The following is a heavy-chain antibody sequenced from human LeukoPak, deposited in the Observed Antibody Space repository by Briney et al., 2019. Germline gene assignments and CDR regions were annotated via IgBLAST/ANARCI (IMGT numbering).Heavy chain of an antibody. Sequence: ASVKVSCKASGYTFTSYGITWVRHAPGQGLEWMGWISAYNGNTNYAQKLQGRVTMTTDTSTSTAYMNLRSLRSDDTAVYYCAREVPYDTSRYYQPFDYWGQGTLVTVSS. D-gene: IGHD3-22*01. J-gene: IGHJ4*02. V-gene: IGHV1-18*01. CDR3: AREVPYDTSRYYQPFDY. CDR2: ISAYNGNT. CDR1: GYTFTSYG.